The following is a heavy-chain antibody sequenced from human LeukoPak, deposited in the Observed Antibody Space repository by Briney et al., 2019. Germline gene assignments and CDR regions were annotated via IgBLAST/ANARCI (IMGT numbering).Heavy chain of an antibody. CDR2: ISGSGGST. V-gene: IGHV3-23*01. CDR1: TFSKEG. D-gene: IGHD3-9*01. Sequence: TFSKEGRSRCSQDHEKKLEWVSAISGSGGSTYYADSVKGRFTISRDNSKNTLYLQMNSLRAEDTAVYYCAKSLDYDILTGYDPWGQGTLVTVSS. J-gene: IGHJ5*02. CDR3: AKSLDYDILTGYDP.